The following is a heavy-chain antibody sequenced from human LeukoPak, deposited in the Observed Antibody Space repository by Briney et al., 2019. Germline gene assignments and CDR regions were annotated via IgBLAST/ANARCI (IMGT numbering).Heavy chain of an antibody. CDR2: MNPNSGNT. J-gene: IGHJ5*02. V-gene: IGHV1-8*01. CDR3: ARVDYYDSSGPNWFDP. CDR1: GYTFTSYD. D-gene: IGHD3-22*01. Sequence: ASVKVSCKASGYTFTSYDINWVRQATGQGLEWMGWMNPNSGNTGYAQKFQGRVTMTRNTSISTAYMELSSLRSEDTAVYYCARVDYYDSSGPNWFDPWGQGTLVTVSS.